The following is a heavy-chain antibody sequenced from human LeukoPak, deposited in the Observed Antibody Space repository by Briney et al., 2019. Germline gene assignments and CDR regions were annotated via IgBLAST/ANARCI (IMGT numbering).Heavy chain of an antibody. Sequence: GGSLRLSCAASGFTFSNAWMSRVRQAPGKGLEWVGRIKSKTDGGTTDYAAPVKGRFTISRDDPKNTLYLQMNSLKTEDTAVYYCTTETDYGDLDYWGQGTLVTVSS. CDR1: GFTFSNAW. V-gene: IGHV3-15*01. J-gene: IGHJ4*02. CDR3: TTETDYGDLDY. D-gene: IGHD4-17*01. CDR2: IKSKTDGGTT.